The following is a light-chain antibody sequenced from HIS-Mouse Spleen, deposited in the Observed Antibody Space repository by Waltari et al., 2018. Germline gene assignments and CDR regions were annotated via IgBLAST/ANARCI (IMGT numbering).Light chain of an antibody. CDR1: ALPKTY. J-gene: IGLJ2*01. V-gene: IGLV3-10*01. Sequence: SYELTQPPSVSVSPGQTARITCSGDALPKTYAYWYQQKSGQAPVLVINEDSKRPSGIPGRFSGSSSGTMATLTISGAQVEDEADYYCYSTDSSGNHRVFGGGTKLTVL. CDR3: YSTDSSGNHRV. CDR2: EDS.